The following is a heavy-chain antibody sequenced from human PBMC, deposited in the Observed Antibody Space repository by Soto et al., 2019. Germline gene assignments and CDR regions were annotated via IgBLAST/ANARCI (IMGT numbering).Heavy chain of an antibody. CDR3: GREPRYYDFWSGQLGLDY. CDR2: INPNSGGT. J-gene: IGHJ4*02. V-gene: IGHV1-2*02. D-gene: IGHD3-3*01. Sequence: GASVKVSCKASGYTFTGYYMHWVRQAPGQGLEWMGWINPNSGGTNYAQKFQGRVTMTRDTSISTAYMELSRLRSDDTAVYYCGREPRYYDFWSGQLGLDYWGQGTLVTVSS. CDR1: GYTFTGYY.